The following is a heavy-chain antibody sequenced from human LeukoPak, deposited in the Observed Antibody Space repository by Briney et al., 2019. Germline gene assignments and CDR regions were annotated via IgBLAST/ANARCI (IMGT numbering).Heavy chain of an antibody. Sequence: PSETLSLTCTVSGGSISSSSYYWGWIRQPPGKGLEWIGSIYYSGSTYYNPSLKSRVTISVDTSKNQFSLKLSSVTAADTAVYYCARRRTYYYDSSGYYYGGLVSYFDYWSQGTLVTVSS. CDR3: ARRRTYYYDSSGYYYGGLVSYFDY. V-gene: IGHV4-39*07. J-gene: IGHJ4*02. CDR1: GGSISSSSYY. CDR2: IYYSGST. D-gene: IGHD3-22*01.